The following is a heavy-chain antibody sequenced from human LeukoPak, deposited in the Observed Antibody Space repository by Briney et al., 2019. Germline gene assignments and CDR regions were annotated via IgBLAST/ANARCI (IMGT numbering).Heavy chain of an antibody. CDR1: GGSISSTTYY. J-gene: IGHJ3*02. CDR2: IYYSGST. Sequence: SETLSLTCTVSGGSISSTTYYWAWIRQPPGKGLEYIGTIYYSGSTDYNPSLKSRVTISVDTSKNQFSLKLSSVTAADTAVYYCAGTVLDAFDIWGQGTMVTVSS. CDR3: AGTVLDAFDI. V-gene: IGHV4-39*07. D-gene: IGHD4-17*01.